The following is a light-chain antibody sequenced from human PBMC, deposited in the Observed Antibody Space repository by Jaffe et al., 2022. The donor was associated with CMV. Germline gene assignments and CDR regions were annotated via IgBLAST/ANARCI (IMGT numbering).Light chain of an antibody. J-gene: IGKJ4*02. Sequence: ETVMTQSPATLSVSPGERATLSCRASQSVSSNLAWYQQKPGQAPRLLIYGASTRATGIPARFSGSGSGTEFTLIISSLQSEDFAVYYCQQYNNWPPRFGGGTKVEIK. CDR3: QQYNNWPPR. CDR1: QSVSSN. CDR2: GAS. V-gene: IGKV3-15*01.